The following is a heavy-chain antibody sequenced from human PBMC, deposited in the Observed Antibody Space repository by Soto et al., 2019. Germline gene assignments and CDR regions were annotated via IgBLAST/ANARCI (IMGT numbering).Heavy chain of an antibody. V-gene: IGHV1-18*01. Sequence: VASVKVSCKASGYTFTSYGISWVRQAPGQGLEWMGWISAYNGNTNYAQKLQGRVTMTTDTSTSTAYMELRSLRSDDTAVYYCARDPGSSWSYYYYGMDVWGQGTTVTVSS. J-gene: IGHJ6*02. CDR3: ARDPGSSWSYYYYGMDV. CDR1: GYTFTSYG. CDR2: ISAYNGNT. D-gene: IGHD6-13*01.